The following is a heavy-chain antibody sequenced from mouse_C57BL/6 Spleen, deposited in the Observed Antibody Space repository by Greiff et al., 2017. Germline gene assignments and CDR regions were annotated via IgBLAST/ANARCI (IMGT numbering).Heavy chain of an antibody. Sequence: QVQLQQSGPGLVAPSQSLSITCTVSGFSLTSYGVSWVRQPPGQGLEWLGVICGDWSTNYHSALISSLNIRKDNSKSQVFLKLNSLQTDDTATEYCAKEGNYYAMDYWGQGTSVTVSS. J-gene: IGHJ4*01. CDR2: ICGDWST. CDR3: AKEGNYYAMDY. D-gene: IGHD2-1*01. CDR1: GFSLTSYG. V-gene: IGHV2-3*01.